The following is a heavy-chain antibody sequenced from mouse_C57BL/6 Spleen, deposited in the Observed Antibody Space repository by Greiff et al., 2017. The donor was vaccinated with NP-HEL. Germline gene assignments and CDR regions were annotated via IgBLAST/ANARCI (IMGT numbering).Heavy chain of an antibody. CDR3: ARTYSNYEKMDY. D-gene: IGHD2-5*01. V-gene: IGHV1-18*01. CDR2: INPNNGGT. CDR1: GYTFTDYN. Sequence: EVQLQQSGPELVKPGASVKIPCKASGYTFTDYNMDWVKQSHGKSLEWIGDINPNNGGTIYNQKFKGKATLTVDKSSSTAYMELRSLTSEDTSVYYCARTYSNYEKMDYWGQGTSVTVSS. J-gene: IGHJ4*01.